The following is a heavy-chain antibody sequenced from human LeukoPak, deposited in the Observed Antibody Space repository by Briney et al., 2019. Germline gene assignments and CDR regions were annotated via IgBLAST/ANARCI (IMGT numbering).Heavy chain of an antibody. CDR1: GYTFSSYD. CDR3: ARDGDYYGSGNFDY. Sequence: VASVKVSCKASGYTFSSYDINWVRRATGQGLKWLGWMNPNSGNTGYAQKFQGRVTITRNTSISTAYMELSSLRSEDTAVYYCARDGDYYGSGNFDYWGQGTLVTVSS. J-gene: IGHJ4*02. V-gene: IGHV1-8*03. D-gene: IGHD3-10*01. CDR2: MNPNSGNT.